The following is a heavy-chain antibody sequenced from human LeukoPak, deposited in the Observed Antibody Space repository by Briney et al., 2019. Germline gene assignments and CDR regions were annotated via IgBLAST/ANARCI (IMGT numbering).Heavy chain of an antibody. CDR1: RGSISTYY. CDR2: IYYSGYT. V-gene: IGHV4-59*01. D-gene: IGHD5-12*01. CDR3: ARGNLVATLYFDY. J-gene: IGHJ4*02. Sequence: PSETLSLTCTVSRGSISTYYWSWFRQPPGKGLEWIGYIYYSGYTNYIPSLKSRVTISLDTSKNQFSLSLSSVTAADTAVYYCARGNLVATLYFDYWGQGALVTVSS.